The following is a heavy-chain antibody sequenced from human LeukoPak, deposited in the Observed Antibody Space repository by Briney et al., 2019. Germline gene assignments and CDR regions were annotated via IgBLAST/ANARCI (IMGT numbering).Heavy chain of an antibody. J-gene: IGHJ4*02. Sequence: PSETLSLTCTVSGGSISIYYWSWIRQPPGKGREWLGYIYYSGSTNYKLSLKSRVSISVDTSKNQFSLKLSSVTAADTAVYYCARTEYSGGWYYFDYWGQGTLITVSS. CDR3: ARTEYSGGWYYFDY. CDR1: GGSISIYY. V-gene: IGHV4-59*01. D-gene: IGHD6-19*01. CDR2: IYYSGST.